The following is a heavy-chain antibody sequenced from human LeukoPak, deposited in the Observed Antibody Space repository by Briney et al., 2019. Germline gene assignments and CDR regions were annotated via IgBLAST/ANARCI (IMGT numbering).Heavy chain of an antibody. CDR3: ASNYDSSGSDY. V-gene: IGHV4-4*07. CDR1: GGSISSYY. J-gene: IGHJ4*02. CDR2: IYTSGST. D-gene: IGHD3-22*01. Sequence: SETLSLTSTVSGGSISSYYWSWIRQPAGKGLEWIGRIYTSGSTNYNPSLKSRVTMSVDTSKNQFSLKLSSVPAADTAVYYCASNYDSSGSDYWGQGTVVTVSS.